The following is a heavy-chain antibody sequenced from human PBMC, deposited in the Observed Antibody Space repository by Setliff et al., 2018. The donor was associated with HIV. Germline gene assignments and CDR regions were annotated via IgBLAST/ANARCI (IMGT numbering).Heavy chain of an antibody. V-gene: IGHV1-18*01. CDR3: ASGSPYGGLHWFDP. CDR1: GYTFANYG. D-gene: IGHD2-15*01. CDR2: ISPKNGNT. Sequence: GASVKVSCKASGYTFANYGITWVRQAPGQGLEWMAWISPKNGNTNHAQKYHERLIMSTDTSTSTAYMELRSLRSDDTAVYYCASGSPYGGLHWFDPWGQGTLVTVSS. J-gene: IGHJ5*02.